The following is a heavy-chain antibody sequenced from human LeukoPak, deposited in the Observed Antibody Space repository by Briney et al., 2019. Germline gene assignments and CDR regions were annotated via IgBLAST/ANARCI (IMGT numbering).Heavy chain of an antibody. CDR2: ISGSGGST. D-gene: IGHD2-2*01. V-gene: IGHV3-23*01. CDR1: GFTFSSYA. Sequence: PGGSLRLSCAASGFTFSSYAMSWVRQAPGKGLEWVSAISGSGGSTYYADSVKGRFTISRDNSKNTLYLQMNSLRAEDTAVYYCAKIGLGCSSTSCYADYYYMAVWGKGTTVTVSS. CDR3: AKIGLGCSSTSCYADYYYMAV. J-gene: IGHJ6*03.